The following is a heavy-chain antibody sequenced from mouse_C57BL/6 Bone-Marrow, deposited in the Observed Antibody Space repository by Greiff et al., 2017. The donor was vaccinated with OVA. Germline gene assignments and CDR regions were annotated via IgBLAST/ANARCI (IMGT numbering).Heavy chain of an antibody. Sequence: EVQLVESGGGLVKPGGSLKLSCAASGFTFSSYAMSWVRQTPEKRLECVATISDGGSYTYYPDNVKGRFTISRDNAKNNLYLQMSHLKSEDTAMYYCARGGPTIVTTWYFDVWGTGTTVTVSS. CDR2: ISDGGSYT. J-gene: IGHJ1*03. CDR1: GFTFSSYA. V-gene: IGHV5-4*01. CDR3: ARGGPTIVTTWYFDV. D-gene: IGHD2-5*01.